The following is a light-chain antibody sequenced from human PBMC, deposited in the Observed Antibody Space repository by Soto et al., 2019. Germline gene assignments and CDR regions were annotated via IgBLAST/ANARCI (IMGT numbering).Light chain of an antibody. CDR3: QHRSNWPRLT. V-gene: IGKV3-11*01. Sequence: EIVLTQSPATLSLSPGERATLSCRASHSVNNYLAWYQHKPCQAPRLLIYDAANTATGIPARFSGSGSGTDFTLTISSLESEDFAVYYCQHRSNWPRLTFGGGTKVEIK. J-gene: IGKJ4*01. CDR1: HSVNNY. CDR2: DAA.